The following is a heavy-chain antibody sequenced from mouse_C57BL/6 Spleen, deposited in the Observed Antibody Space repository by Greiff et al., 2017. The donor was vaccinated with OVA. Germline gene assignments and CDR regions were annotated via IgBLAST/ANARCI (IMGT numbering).Heavy chain of an antibody. Sequence: QVQLQQSGAELVRPGTSVKVSCKASGYAFTNYLIEWVKQRPGQGLEWIGVINPGSGGTNYNEKFKGKATLTADKSSSTAYMQLSSLTSEDSAVYFCARGGYGSSYGDYAMDYWGQGTSVTVSS. J-gene: IGHJ4*01. D-gene: IGHD1-1*01. V-gene: IGHV1-54*01. CDR1: GYAFTNYL. CDR3: ARGGYGSSYGDYAMDY. CDR2: INPGSGGT.